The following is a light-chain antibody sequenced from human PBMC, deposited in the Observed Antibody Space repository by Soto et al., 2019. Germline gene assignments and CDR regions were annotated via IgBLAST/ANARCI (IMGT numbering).Light chain of an antibody. CDR2: DVS. J-gene: IGLJ1*01. V-gene: IGLV2-14*01. Sequence: ALTQPASVSGSPGQSITISCTGTSSDVGGYNYVSWYQQHPGKAPKFMIYDVSNRPSGVSNRFSGSKSGNTASLTISGLQAEDEADYYCCSYTTSNTRQIVFGTGSKVTVL. CDR1: SSDVGGYNY. CDR3: CSYTTSNTRQIV.